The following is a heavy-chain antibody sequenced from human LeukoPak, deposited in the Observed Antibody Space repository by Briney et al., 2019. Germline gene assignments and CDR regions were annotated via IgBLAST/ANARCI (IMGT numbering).Heavy chain of an antibody. CDR2: ITGSGDTT. CDR1: GFIFRNYA. V-gene: IGHV3-23*01. CDR3: AKWGDYDILTGYYVSDF. D-gene: IGHD3-9*01. J-gene: IGHJ4*02. Sequence: GGSLRLSCAASGFIFRNYAMSWVRQAPGKRMKWVSAITGSGDTTYDADSVKGRFTISRDNSENTLYVEMNTLRAEDTAVYYCAKWGDYDILTGYYVSDFWGQGTLVTVSS.